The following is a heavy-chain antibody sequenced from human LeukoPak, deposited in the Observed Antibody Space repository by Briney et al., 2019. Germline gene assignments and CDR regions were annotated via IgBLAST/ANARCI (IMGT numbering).Heavy chain of an antibody. D-gene: IGHD2-21*01. V-gene: IGHV3-23*01. Sequence: SGGSLRLSCAASGFSFSNYGMNWVRQAPGKGLEWVSGITGNGATTYYADSVRGRFTISRDNSKNTLYLQMNNLRAEETALYYCAKDLRTQYRFLDAFDIWGQGTMVTVSS. CDR1: GFSFSNYG. J-gene: IGHJ3*02. CDR3: AKDLRTQYRFLDAFDI. CDR2: ITGNGATT.